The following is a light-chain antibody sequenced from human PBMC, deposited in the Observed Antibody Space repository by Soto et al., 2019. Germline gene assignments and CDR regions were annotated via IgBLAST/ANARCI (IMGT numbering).Light chain of an antibody. CDR2: EDT. J-gene: IGLJ2*01. CDR3: CSYVSHTNVL. V-gene: IGLV2-23*01. CDR1: SGDVGSYNL. Sequence: QSALTQPASVSGSPGQSITISCTGTSGDVGSYNLVSWYQHHPGKGPKLMIYEDTKRPSGVSNRFSGSKSGNTASLTVSGLQAEDEADYYCCSYVSHTNVLFGGGTKLTVL.